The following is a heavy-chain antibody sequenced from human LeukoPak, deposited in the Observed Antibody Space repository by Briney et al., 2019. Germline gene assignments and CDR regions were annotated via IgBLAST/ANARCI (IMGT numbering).Heavy chain of an antibody. V-gene: IGHV5-51*01. CDR3: TRNRVGVLEWLSRWDAFDI. CDR2: IYPGDSDT. J-gene: IGHJ3*02. D-gene: IGHD3-3*01. Sequence: GESLKISCKSSGYTFSTSWIGWARQVPGKGLEWMGIIYPGDSDTRCSPSFQGQVTISVDRSIPTAYLQWSSLKASDTAMYYCTRNRVGVLEWLSRWDAFDIWGQGTMVTVST. CDR1: GYTFSTSW.